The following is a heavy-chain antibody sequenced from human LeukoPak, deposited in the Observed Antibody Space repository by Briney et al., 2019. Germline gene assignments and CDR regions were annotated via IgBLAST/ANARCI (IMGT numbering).Heavy chain of an antibody. Sequence: ASVKVSCKASGYTLTDYYMHWVRQAPGQGLGWMGRINPNSGGTNYAQKFQGRVTMTRDTSISTVYMELSRLRSGDTAVYYCARVGYYESSGYYEYWGQGTLVTVSS. V-gene: IGHV1-2*06. CDR3: ARVGYYESSGYYEY. CDR2: INPNSGGT. CDR1: GYTLTDYY. J-gene: IGHJ4*02. D-gene: IGHD3-22*01.